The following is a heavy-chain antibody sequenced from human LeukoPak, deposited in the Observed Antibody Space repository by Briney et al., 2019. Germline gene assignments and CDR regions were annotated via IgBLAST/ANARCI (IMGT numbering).Heavy chain of an antibody. Sequence: GGSLRLSCAASGFTFSDYYMSWIRQAPGKGLEWVSYISSSGSSIYYADSVKGRFTISRDNAKNSLYLKMNSLIAEDTAVYYCARDPFGYCSSTSCLSDYWGQGTLVTVSS. D-gene: IGHD2-2*01. CDR3: ARDPFGYCSSTSCLSDY. CDR1: GFTFSDYY. CDR2: ISSSGSSI. J-gene: IGHJ4*02. V-gene: IGHV3-11*04.